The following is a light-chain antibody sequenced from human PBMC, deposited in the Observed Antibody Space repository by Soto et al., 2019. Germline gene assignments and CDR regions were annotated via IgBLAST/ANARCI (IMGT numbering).Light chain of an antibody. J-gene: IGLJ1*01. CDR3: CSYAVSRSYV. CDR2: EGS. V-gene: IGLV2-23*01. Sequence: QSALTQPASVSGSPGQSITISCTGTSSDFGGYNLVSWYQQHPGKAPKLMIYEGSKRPSGVSNRFSGSKSGNTASLTISGLQAEDEADYYCCSYAVSRSYVFGTGTKLTVL. CDR1: SSDFGGYNL.